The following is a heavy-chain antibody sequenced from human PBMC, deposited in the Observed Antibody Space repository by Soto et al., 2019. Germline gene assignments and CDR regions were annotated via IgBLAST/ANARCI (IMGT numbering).Heavy chain of an antibody. J-gene: IGHJ4*02. Sequence: GGSVKVSWEASGYTLTGYYMHWVRQAPGQGFEWMGWINPNSGGTNYAQKFQGRVTMTRDTSISTAYMELSRLRSDDTAVYYCARDLTPAYDILTGAFDYWGQGTLVTVSS. D-gene: IGHD3-9*01. CDR3: ARDLTPAYDILTGAFDY. CDR2: INPNSGGT. CDR1: GYTLTGYY. V-gene: IGHV1-2*02.